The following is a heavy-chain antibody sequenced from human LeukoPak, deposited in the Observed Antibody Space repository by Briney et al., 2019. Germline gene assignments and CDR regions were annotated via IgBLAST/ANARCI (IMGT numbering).Heavy chain of an antibody. CDR1: GFTFTTYG. V-gene: IGHV3-21*01. D-gene: IGHD4-17*01. CDR2: ISSGSSAI. Sequence: GGSLRLSCSASGFTFTTYGMTWVRQAPGKGLEWVSIISSGSSAIFSADAPKGRFTISRDDAKNLLYLDMNSLRAEDTAVYYCARGHTAVTRHFDFWGQGTLVTVSS. J-gene: IGHJ4*02. CDR3: ARGHTAVTRHFDF.